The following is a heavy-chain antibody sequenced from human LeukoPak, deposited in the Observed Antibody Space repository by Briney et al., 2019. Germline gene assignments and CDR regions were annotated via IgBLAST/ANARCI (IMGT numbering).Heavy chain of an antibody. CDR1: GFIVTTYY. J-gene: IGHJ5*02. CDR3: AKVPRQHHNWFLP. D-gene: IGHD2-2*01. CDR2: ISSSRTII. V-gene: IGHV3-48*01. Sequence: GGSLRLSCAASGFIVTTYYMNWVRQTPGKGVEWVSYISSSRTIIHYADSVKGRFTISTDHAKNSLYLQMNSLTAEDTAIYSCAKVPRQHHNWFLPWGQGTLLTVSS.